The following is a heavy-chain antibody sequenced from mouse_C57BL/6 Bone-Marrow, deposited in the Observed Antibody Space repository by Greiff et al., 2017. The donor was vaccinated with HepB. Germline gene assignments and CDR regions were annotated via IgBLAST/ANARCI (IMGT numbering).Heavy chain of an antibody. V-gene: IGHV1-64*01. CDR1: GYTFTSYW. CDR2: IHPNSGST. D-gene: IGHD1-1*01. Sequence: QVQLQQPGAELVKPGASVKLSCKASGYTFTSYWMHWVKQRPGQGLEWIGMIHPNSGSTNYNETFKSKATLTVDKSSSTAYMQLSSLTSEDSAVYYSARLGTTVVGFDDWGQGTTLTVSS. J-gene: IGHJ2*01. CDR3: ARLGTTVVGFDD.